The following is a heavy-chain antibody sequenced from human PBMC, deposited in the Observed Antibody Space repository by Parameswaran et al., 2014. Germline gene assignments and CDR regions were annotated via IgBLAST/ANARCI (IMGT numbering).Heavy chain of an antibody. CDR3: ARRRWGVYDDHFDY. CDR2: IYYSGST. V-gene: IGHV4-59*12. Sequence: RWIRQPPGKGLEWIGYIYYSGSTNYNPSLKSRVTISVDTSKNQFSLKLSSVTAADTAVYYCARRRWGVYDDHFDYWGQGTLVTVSS. J-gene: IGHJ4*02. D-gene: IGHD5/OR15-5a*01.